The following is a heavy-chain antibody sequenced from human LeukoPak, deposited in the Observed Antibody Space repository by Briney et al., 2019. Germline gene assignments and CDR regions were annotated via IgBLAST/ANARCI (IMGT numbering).Heavy chain of an antibody. Sequence: RGGSLRLSCAASGFTFSRYSMSWVRQALGKGLEWGANIKQDGSEKYYVASVKGRSTISRDNAKNSLYLKMMRLRAEDTSVYYCAREIWKWVAGKGAFDIWGQGTIVTVSS. J-gene: IGHJ3*02. D-gene: IGHD2-15*01. V-gene: IGHV3-7*01. CDR1: GFTFSRYS. CDR2: IKQDGSEK. CDR3: AREIWKWVAGKGAFDI.